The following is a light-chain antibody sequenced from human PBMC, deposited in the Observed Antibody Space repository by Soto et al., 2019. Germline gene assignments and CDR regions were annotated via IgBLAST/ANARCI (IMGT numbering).Light chain of an antibody. CDR1: QSVSSY. CDR3: QQRSNWPPKIT. J-gene: IGKJ5*01. V-gene: IGKV3-11*01. Sequence: EIVLTQSPSTLSFSPLERSTLSCRASQSVSSYLAWYQQKPGQAPRLLIYDASNRATGIPARFSGSGSGTDFTLTISSLEPEDFAVYYCQQRSNWPPKITFGQGTRLEIK. CDR2: DAS.